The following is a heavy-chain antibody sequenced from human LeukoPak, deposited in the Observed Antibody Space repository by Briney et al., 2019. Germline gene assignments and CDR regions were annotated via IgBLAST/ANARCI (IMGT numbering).Heavy chain of an antibody. V-gene: IGHV4-59*01. CDR1: GGSTSSYY. CDR2: IYYSGST. CDR3: AREASSVSTHDAFDI. J-gene: IGHJ3*02. Sequence: SETLSLTCTVSGGSTSSYYWSWIRQPPGKGLEWIGYIYYSGSTNYNPSLKSRVTISVDTSKNQFSLKLSSVTAADTAVYYCAREASSVSTHDAFDIWGQGTMVTVSS. D-gene: IGHD2-2*01.